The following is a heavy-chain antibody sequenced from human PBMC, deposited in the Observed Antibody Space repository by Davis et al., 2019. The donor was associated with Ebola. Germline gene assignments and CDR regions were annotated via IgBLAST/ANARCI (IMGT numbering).Heavy chain of an antibody. CDR1: GGAFSSYA. CDR2: IIPIFGTA. D-gene: IGHD1-26*01. CDR3: ARGSGIVGATKFDY. J-gene: IGHJ4*02. Sequence: SVKVSCKASGGAFSSYAISWVRQAPGQGLEWMGGIIPIFGTANYAQKFQGRVTITADESTSTAYMELRSLRSDDTAVYYCARGSGIVGATKFDYWGQGTLVTVSS. V-gene: IGHV1-69*13.